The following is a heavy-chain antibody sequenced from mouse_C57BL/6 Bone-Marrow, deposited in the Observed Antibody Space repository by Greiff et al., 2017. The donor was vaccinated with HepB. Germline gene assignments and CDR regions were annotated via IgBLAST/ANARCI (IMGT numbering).Heavy chain of an antibody. J-gene: IGHJ2*01. CDR2: IYPGDGDT. CDR3: ARGTAQAPYYFDY. V-gene: IGHV1-82*01. Sequence: QVQLKESGPELVKPGASVKISCKASGYAFSSSWMNWVKQRPGKGLEWIGRIYPGDGDTNYNGKFKGKATLTADKSSSTAYMQLSSLTSEDSAVYFCARGTAQAPYYFDYWGQGTTLTVSS. D-gene: IGHD3-2*02. CDR1: GYAFSSSW.